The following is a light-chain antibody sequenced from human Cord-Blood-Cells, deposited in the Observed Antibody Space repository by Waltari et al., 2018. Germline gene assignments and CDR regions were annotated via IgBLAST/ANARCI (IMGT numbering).Light chain of an antibody. CDR2: GAS. V-gene: IGKV3-15*01. J-gene: IGKJ1*01. Sequence: EIVMTQSPATMSVSHGERATLSCRASQSVSSNLAWYQQKPGQAPRLLIYGASTRATGIPARCSGSGSGTEFTLTISSLQSEDFAVYYCQQYNNWWTFGQGTKVEIK. CDR1: QSVSSN. CDR3: QQYNNWWT.